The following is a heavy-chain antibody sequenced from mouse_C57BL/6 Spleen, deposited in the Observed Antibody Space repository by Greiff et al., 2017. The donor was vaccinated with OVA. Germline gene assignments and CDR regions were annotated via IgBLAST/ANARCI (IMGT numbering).Heavy chain of an antibody. D-gene: IGHD1-1*01. Sequence: VQLPQPGAELVKPGASVTICCNSSGYTFTLHPLTFRNHIPSHWPEWIGDIYPGSGSTNYNEKFKSKATLTVDTSSSTAYMQLSSLTSEDSAVYYCAYYGSSILFDYWGQGTTLTVSS. V-gene: IGHV1-55*01. J-gene: IGHJ2*01. CDR3: AYYGSSILFDY. CDR1: GYTFTLHP. CDR2: IYPGSGST.